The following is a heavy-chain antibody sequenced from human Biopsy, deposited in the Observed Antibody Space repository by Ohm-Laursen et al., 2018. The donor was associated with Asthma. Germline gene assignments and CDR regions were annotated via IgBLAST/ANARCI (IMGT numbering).Heavy chain of an antibody. V-gene: IGHV3-30-3*01. Sequence: RSLRLSCAASGFAFGNYAMYWVRQAPGKGLEWVAVISYDGSSIYYADSVKGRFTISRDNSKNTLSLQMNSLTAEDTAVYYCAREGVAGTHIEDWGQGTLVTVSS. J-gene: IGHJ4*02. CDR1: GFAFGNYA. D-gene: IGHD6-19*01. CDR3: AREGVAGTHIED. CDR2: ISYDGSSI.